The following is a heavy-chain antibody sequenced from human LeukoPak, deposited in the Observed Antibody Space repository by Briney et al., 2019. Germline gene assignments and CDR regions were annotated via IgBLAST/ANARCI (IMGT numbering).Heavy chain of an antibody. V-gene: IGHV4-39*07. CDR2: IYYSGST. CDR1: GGSISSSSYY. Sequence: SETLSLTCTVSGGSISSSSYYWGWIRLPPGKGLEWIGSIYYSGSTYYNPSLKSRVTISVDTSKNQFSLKLSSVTAADTAVYYCARDYGYSSGWYDYWGQGTLVTVSS. CDR3: ARDYGYSSGWYDY. J-gene: IGHJ4*02. D-gene: IGHD6-19*01.